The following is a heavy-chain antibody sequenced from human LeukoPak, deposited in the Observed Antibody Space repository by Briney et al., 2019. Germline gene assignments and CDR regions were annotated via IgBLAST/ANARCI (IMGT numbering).Heavy chain of an antibody. Sequence: SETLSLTCAVSGGSISSSNWWSWVRQPPGKGLEWIGEIYHSGSTNYNPSLKSRVTISVDKSKNQFSLKLSSVTAADTAVYYCARGLGQRYYYYYYGMDVWGQGTTVTVSS. CDR1: GGSISSSNW. V-gene: IGHV4-4*02. CDR3: ARGLGQRYYYYYYGMDV. CDR2: IYHSGST. J-gene: IGHJ6*02.